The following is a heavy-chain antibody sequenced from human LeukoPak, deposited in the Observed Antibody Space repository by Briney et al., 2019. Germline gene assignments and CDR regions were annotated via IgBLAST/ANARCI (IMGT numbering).Heavy chain of an antibody. V-gene: IGHV4-34*01. D-gene: IGHD3-10*01. J-gene: IGHJ4*02. CDR1: GGSFSGYY. Sequence: SETLSLTCAVYGGSFSGYYWSWIRQPPGKGLEWIGEINHSGSTNYNPSLKSRVTISVDTSKNQFSLKLSSVTAADTAVYYCARAIIRVWFGEAALDYWGQGTLVTVSS. CDR2: INHSGST. CDR3: ARAIIRVWFGEAALDY.